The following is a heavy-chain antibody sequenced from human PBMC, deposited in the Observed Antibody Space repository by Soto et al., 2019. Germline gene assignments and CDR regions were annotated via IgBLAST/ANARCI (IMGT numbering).Heavy chain of an antibody. CDR1: GGTFSTYA. D-gene: IGHD5-18*01. CDR2: IIPMFGTA. CDR3: ASGIQLWLRRINNGYSG. Sequence: QVQLVQSGAEVKKPESSVKVSCKAPGGTFSTYAISWVRQAPGQGLEWMGGIIPMFGTANYAQRFQDRVTITADESTNTVYMELSSLRSEDPAMYFCASGIQLWLRRINNGYSGWGQGTLVTVSS. V-gene: IGHV1-69*12. J-gene: IGHJ4*02.